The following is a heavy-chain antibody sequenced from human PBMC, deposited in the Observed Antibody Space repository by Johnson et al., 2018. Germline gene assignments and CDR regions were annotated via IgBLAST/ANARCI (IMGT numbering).Heavy chain of an antibody. Sequence: EVQLVESGGGLVQPGGSLRLSCAASGFTVSSNYMSWVRQAPGKGLEWVSGIRWNSGSIGYADSVKGRFTISRDNSKNPLYLQMNSLRAGDTAVYYCAGDLGSLREYYYYGMDVWGQGTTVTVSS. CDR2: IRWNSGSI. J-gene: IGHJ6*02. V-gene: IGHV3-66*01. CDR3: AGDLGSLREYYYYGMDV. D-gene: IGHD1-26*01. CDR1: GFTVSSNY.